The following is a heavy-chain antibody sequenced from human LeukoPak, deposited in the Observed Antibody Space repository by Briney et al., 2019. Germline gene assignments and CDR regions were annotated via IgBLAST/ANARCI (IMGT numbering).Heavy chain of an antibody. CDR2: INHSGST. V-gene: IGHV4-34*01. Sequence: GSLRLSCAASGFTFSSYAMSWVRQPPGKGLEWIGEINHSGSTNYNPSLKSRVTISVDTSKNQFSLKLSSVTAADTAVYYCARGRDYDYGGNGSDYWGQGTLVTVSS. J-gene: IGHJ4*02. CDR3: ARGRDYDYGGNGSDY. CDR1: GFTFSSYA. D-gene: IGHD4-23*01.